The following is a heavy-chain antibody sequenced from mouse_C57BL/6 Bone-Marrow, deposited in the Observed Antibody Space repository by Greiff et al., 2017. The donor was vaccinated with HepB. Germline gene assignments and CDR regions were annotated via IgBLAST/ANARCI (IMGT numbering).Heavy chain of an antibody. D-gene: IGHD2-4*01. V-gene: IGHV3-8*01. CDR2: ISYSGST. J-gene: IGHJ1*03. Sequence: DVKLVESGPGLAKPSQTLSLTCSVTGYSITSDYWNWIRKFPGNKLEYMGYISYSGSTYYNPSLKSRISITRDTSKNQYYLQLDSVTTGDTATYYCARHSIYYDYDEGYFDVWGTGTTVTVSS. CDR3: ARHSIYYDYDEGYFDV. CDR1: GYSITSDY.